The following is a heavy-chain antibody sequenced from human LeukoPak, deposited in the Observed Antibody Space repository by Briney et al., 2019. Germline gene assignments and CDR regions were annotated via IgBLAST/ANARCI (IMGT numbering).Heavy chain of an antibody. CDR2: ISGSGGST. CDR3: AKASGSYSNAFDI. Sequence: GGSLRLSCAASGFTFSSYAMSWVRQAPGKGLEWVSAISGSGGSTYYADSVKGRFTISRDNSKNTLYLQMNSQRAEDTAVYYCAKASGSYSNAFDIWGQGTMVTVSS. J-gene: IGHJ3*02. V-gene: IGHV3-23*01. D-gene: IGHD1-26*01. CDR1: GFTFSSYA.